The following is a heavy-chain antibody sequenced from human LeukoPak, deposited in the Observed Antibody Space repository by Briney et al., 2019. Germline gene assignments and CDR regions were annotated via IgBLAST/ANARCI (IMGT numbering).Heavy chain of an antibody. D-gene: IGHD2-21*01. J-gene: IGHJ4*02. CDR2: ISGSGGST. CDR3: AKDLNVVVGSPDY. Sequence: PGGSLRLSCAASGFTFSSYSMSWVRQAPGKGLEWVSAISGSGGSTYYADSVKGRFTISRDNSKNTLYLQMNSLRAEDTAVYYCAKDLNVVVGSPDYWGQGTLVTVSS. V-gene: IGHV3-23*01. CDR1: GFTFSSYS.